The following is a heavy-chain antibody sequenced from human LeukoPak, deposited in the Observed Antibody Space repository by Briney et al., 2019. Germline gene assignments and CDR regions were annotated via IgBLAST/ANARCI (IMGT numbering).Heavy chain of an antibody. CDR1: GFTFSSYW. J-gene: IGHJ4*02. CDR3: AREDTVEMATTY. V-gene: IGHV3-74*01. Sequence: GGSLRLSCAASGFTFSSYWMHWVCQAPGKGLVWVSRINSDGSSTSYADSVKGRFTISRDNAKNTLYLQMNSLRAEDTAVYYCAREDTVEMATTYWGQGTLVTVSS. CDR2: INSDGSST. D-gene: IGHD5-24*01.